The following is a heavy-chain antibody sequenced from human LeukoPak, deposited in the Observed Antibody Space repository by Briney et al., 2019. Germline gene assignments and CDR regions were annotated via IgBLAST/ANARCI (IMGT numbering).Heavy chain of an antibody. Sequence: ASVKVSCKASGYTFTSYHMHWVRQAPGQGLEWMGIINPSGGSTSYAQKFQGRVTMTRDTSTSTVYMELSSLRSEDTAVYYCARDQIGDSWFGESLDAFDIWGQGTMVTVSS. J-gene: IGHJ3*02. CDR2: INPSGGST. V-gene: IGHV1-46*01. CDR1: GYTFTSYH. D-gene: IGHD3-10*01. CDR3: ARDQIGDSWFGESLDAFDI.